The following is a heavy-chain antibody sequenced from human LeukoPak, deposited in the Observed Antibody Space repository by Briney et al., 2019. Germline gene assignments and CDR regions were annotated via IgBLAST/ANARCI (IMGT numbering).Heavy chain of an antibody. J-gene: IGHJ4*02. CDR3: AKGGQQLASYFDY. CDR1: GFTFSSYG. CDR2: ISSTSTTK. Sequence: PGGSLRLSCAASGFTFSSYGMDWVRQAPGKGPEWVSYISSTSTTKSYADSVKGRFTISRDNSKNSLYLQMNSLRAEDTALYYCAKGGQQLASYFDYWGQGTLVTVSS. D-gene: IGHD6-13*01. V-gene: IGHV3-48*04.